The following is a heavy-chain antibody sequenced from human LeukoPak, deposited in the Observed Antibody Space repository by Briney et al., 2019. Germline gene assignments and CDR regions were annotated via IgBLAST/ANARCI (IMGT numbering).Heavy chain of an antibody. D-gene: IGHD3-22*01. Sequence: SETLSLTCAVYGVSFSDYYLTWIRQTPGKGLEWIGVMSPSGSPNYNPSLKSRVTISVDTSKNQFSLKLRSVTAADTAVYYCARGRQDVNMIVVVMAGVSYYLDVWGKGTTVTVS. CDR1: GVSFSDYY. CDR2: MSPSGSP. CDR3: ARGRQDVNMIVVVMAGVSYYLDV. V-gene: IGHV4-34*01. J-gene: IGHJ6*03.